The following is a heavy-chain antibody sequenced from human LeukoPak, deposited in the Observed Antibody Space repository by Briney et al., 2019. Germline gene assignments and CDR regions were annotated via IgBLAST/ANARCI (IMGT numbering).Heavy chain of an antibody. J-gene: IGHJ4*02. CDR1: GGSFSGYY. CDR2: INHSGST. Sequence: PSETLSLTCAVYGGSFSGYYWSWIRQPPGKGLEWIGEINHSGSTNYNPSLKSRVTIPVDTSKNQFSLKLSSVTAADTAVYYCARRIRYYYGSGSYTLFDYWGQGTLVTVSS. CDR3: ARRIRYYYGSGSYTLFDY. D-gene: IGHD3-10*01. V-gene: IGHV4-34*01.